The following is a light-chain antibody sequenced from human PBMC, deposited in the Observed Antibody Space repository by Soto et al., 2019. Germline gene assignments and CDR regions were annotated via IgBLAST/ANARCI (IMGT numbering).Light chain of an antibody. Sequence: DIQMTQSPSTLSASVGDRVTITCRASQSISSWLAWYQQKPGKAPKLLIYDASSLESGVPSRFSGSGSGTEFTLTISSLQPDDFATYYCQQVDSYPRTFGPGTTVEI. CDR1: QSISSW. CDR3: QQVDSYPRT. CDR2: DAS. J-gene: IGKJ3*01. V-gene: IGKV1-5*01.